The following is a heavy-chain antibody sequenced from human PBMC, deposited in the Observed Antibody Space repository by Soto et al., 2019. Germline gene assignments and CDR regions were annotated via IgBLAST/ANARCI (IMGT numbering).Heavy chain of an antibody. D-gene: IGHD3-22*01. V-gene: IGHV3-64D*06. CDR1: GFTFSSYA. Sequence: PGGSLRLSCAASGFTFSSYAMHWVRQAPGKRLEYVSAITSNGGTTYYADSVKGRFTISRDNSKNTLYLQMSSLRLEDTAVYYCVKDRYYYDSSSYRSDYWGQGTLVTVSS. CDR3: VKDRYYYDSSSYRSDY. CDR2: ITSNGGTT. J-gene: IGHJ4*02.